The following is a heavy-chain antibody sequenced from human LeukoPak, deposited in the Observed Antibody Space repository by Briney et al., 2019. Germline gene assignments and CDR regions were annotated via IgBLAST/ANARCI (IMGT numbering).Heavy chain of an antibody. CDR3: ARVNDSSGYPYYFDY. CDR1: GGSISSYY. V-gene: IGHV4-59*01. CDR2: IYYSGST. D-gene: IGHD3-22*01. J-gene: IGHJ4*02. Sequence: SETLSLTCTVSGGSISSYYWSWIRQPPGKGLEWIGYIYYSGSTNYNPPLKSRVAISVDTSKNQFSLKLSSVTAADTAVYYCARVNDSSGYPYYFDYWGQGTLVTVSS.